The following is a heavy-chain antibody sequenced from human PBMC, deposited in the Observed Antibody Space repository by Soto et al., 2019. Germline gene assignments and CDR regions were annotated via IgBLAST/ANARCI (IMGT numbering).Heavy chain of an antibody. CDR2: ISGSGDYT. Sequence: WGSLRLSCAASGFTFINSAIIWVRHAPLKGLEWVSTISGSGDYTYYTDSVKGRFTISRDNSKSTLFLQMNSLRAEDTAVYYCAKDGNLYAWGQGILVTVSS. CDR3: AKDGNLYA. J-gene: IGHJ5*02. CDR1: GFTFINSA. D-gene: IGHD2-15*01. V-gene: IGHV3-23*01.